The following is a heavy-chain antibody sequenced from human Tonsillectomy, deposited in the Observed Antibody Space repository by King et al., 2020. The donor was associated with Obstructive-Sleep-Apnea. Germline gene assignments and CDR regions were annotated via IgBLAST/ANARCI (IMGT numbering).Heavy chain of an antibody. Sequence: VQLVESGGGAVQPGRSLRLSCAASGFTCNSFVMDWVLQAPGKGLECVAFIWYDGSNKYYADSVKGRFTNSRDNSKNTLYLQMNSLRAEDTAVYYCARDSPLRTGNYYGMDVWGQGTTVTVSS. D-gene: IGHD3/OR15-3a*01. CDR2: IWYDGSNK. CDR3: ARDSPLRTGNYYGMDV. CDR1: GFTCNSFV. V-gene: IGHV3-33*01. J-gene: IGHJ6*02.